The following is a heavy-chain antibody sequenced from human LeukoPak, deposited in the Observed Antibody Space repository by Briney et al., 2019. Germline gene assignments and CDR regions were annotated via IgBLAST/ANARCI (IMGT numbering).Heavy chain of an antibody. CDR3: AKDEYGRITMVRGVRLNYHYYYMDV. D-gene: IGHD3-10*01. Sequence: GGSLRLSCAASGFTFSSYGMHWVRQALGKGLEWVTFIRYDGTNKYYADSVKGRFTISRDNSKNTLYLQMNSLRAEDTAVYYCAKDEYGRITMVRGVRLNYHYYYMDVWGKGTTVTISS. V-gene: IGHV3-30*02. CDR1: GFTFSSYG. J-gene: IGHJ6*03. CDR2: IRYDGTNK.